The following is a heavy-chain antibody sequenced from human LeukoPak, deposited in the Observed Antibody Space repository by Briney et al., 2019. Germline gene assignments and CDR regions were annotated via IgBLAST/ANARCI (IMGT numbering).Heavy chain of an antibody. CDR2: IYYTGTT. D-gene: IGHD3-22*01. CDR1: GASISDYY. Sequence: PSETLSLTCNVSGASISDYYWSWIRQPPGKGLEWIGYIYYTGTTKYNPSLTSRVTISVDTSKSQFSLKLSSVTAADTAVYYCARDWDSSGLRHFDFWGRGTLVTVSS. V-gene: IGHV4-59*01. CDR3: ARDWDSSGLRHFDF. J-gene: IGHJ2*01.